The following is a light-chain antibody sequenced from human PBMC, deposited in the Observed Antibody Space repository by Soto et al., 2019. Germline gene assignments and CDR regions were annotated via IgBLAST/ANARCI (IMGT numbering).Light chain of an antibody. CDR1: QDISNY. CDR3: QKYDNPPYI. Sequence: DIQMTQSPSSLSASVGDRVTITCQASQDISNYLNWYQQKPGKAPKLLIYDASNLETGVPSRFSGSGSGTDFTSTNSSLHPEDIETYYFQKYDNPPYIFGQGTKLEIK. V-gene: IGKV1-33*01. CDR2: DAS. J-gene: IGKJ2*01.